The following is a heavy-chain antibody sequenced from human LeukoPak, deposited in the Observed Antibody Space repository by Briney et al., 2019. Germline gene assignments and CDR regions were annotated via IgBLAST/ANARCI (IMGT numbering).Heavy chain of an antibody. D-gene: IGHD1-26*01. CDR2: ISGSGGST. Sequence: GGSLRLSCAASGFTFSSYWMSWVRQAPGKGLEWVSAISGSGGSTYYADSVKGRFTISRDNSKNTLYLQMNSLRAEDTAVYYCAKDRSLGSYRINWGQGTLVTVSS. CDR1: GFTFSSYW. CDR3: AKDRSLGSYRIN. V-gene: IGHV3-23*01. J-gene: IGHJ4*02.